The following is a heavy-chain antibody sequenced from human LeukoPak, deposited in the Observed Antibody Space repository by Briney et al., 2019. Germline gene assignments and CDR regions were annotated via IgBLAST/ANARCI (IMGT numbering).Heavy chain of an antibody. CDR3: ARDLGIAARRGGYYFDY. D-gene: IGHD6-6*01. CDR1: GGTFSSYA. V-gene: IGHV1-69*13. CDR2: IIPIFGTA. Sequence: SVTVSCKASGGTFSSYAISWVRQAPGQGLEWMGGIIPIFGTANYAQKFQGRVTITADESTSTAYMELSSLRSEDTAVYYCARDLGIAARRGGYYFDYWGQGTLVTVSS. J-gene: IGHJ4*02.